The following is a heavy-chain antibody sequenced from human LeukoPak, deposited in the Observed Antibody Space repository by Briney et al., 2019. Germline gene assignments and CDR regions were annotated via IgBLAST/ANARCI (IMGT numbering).Heavy chain of an antibody. CDR3: ARGRLYYYDRGPVGY. V-gene: IGHV1-18*01. D-gene: IGHD3-22*01. Sequence: GASVKVSCKASGGTFSSYAISWVRQAPGQGLEWMGWISAYNGNTNYAQKLQGRVTMTTDTSTSTAYMELRSLRSDDTAVYYCARGRLYYYDRGPVGYRRQGTLVTVSS. CDR2: ISAYNGNT. CDR1: GGTFSSYA. J-gene: IGHJ4*02.